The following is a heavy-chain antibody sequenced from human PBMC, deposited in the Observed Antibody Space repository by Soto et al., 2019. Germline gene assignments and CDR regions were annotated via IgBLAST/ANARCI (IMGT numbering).Heavy chain of an antibody. CDR2: IYYSGST. D-gene: IGHD2-15*01. CDR1: GGSISSGGYY. CDR3: ARGVTWGPVVRFDP. J-gene: IGHJ5*02. V-gene: IGHV4-31*03. Sequence: QVQLQESGPGLVKPSQTLSLTCTVSGGSISSGGYYWSWIRQHPGKGLEWIGYIYYSGSTYYNPSLKSRVTIAVDTSKNQFSLKLSSVTAADTAVYYCARGVTWGPVVRFDPWGQGTLVTVSS.